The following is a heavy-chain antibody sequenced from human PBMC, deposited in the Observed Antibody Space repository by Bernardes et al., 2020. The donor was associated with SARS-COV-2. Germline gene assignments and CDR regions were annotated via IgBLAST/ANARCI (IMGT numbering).Heavy chain of an antibody. V-gene: IGHV3-23*01. J-gene: IGHJ4*02. D-gene: IGHD3-9*01. CDR2: ISGSVSTT. Sequence: GASLRLSCAASGFTFSSSAMSWVRQAPGKGLEWVSSISGSVSTTFYADSVKGRFTISRDNSKNTLSLLLSGLRAEDTAVYYCVKFLAGSSPHRTGAVTYFDYWGQGTLVT. CDR3: VKFLAGSSPHRTGAVTYFDY. CDR1: GFTFSSSA.